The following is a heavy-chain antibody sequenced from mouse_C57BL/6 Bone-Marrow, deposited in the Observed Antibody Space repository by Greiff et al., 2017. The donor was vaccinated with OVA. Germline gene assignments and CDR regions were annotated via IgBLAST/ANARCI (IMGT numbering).Heavy chain of an antibody. D-gene: IGHD2-4*01. CDR3: ATVYDYDGFAY. J-gene: IGHJ3*01. V-gene: IGHV1-18*01. CDR1: GYTFTDYN. Sequence: VQLQQSGPELVKPGASVKIPCKASGYTFTDYNMDWVKQGHGKSLEWIGDINPNNGGTIYNQKFKGKATLTVDKSSSTAYMELRSLTSEDTAVYYCATVYDYDGFAYWGQGTLVTVSA. CDR2: INPNNGGT.